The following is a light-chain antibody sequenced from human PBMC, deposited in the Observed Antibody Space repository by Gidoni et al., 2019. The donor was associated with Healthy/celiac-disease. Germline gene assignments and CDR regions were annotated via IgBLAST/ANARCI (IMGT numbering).Light chain of an antibody. CDR2: GAS. CDR1: QSVSSSY. V-gene: IGKV3-20*01. J-gene: IGKJ1*01. Sequence: EIVSTQSPGTLSLSPGERATLSCRASQSVSSSYLAWYQQKPGQAPRLLIYGASIRATGIPDRFSGSGSGTDFTLTISRLEPEDFAVYYCQQYGRTFGQGTKVEIK. CDR3: QQYGRT.